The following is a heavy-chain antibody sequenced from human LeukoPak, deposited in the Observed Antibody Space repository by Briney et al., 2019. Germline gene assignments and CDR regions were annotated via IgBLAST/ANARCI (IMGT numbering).Heavy chain of an antibody. V-gene: IGHV4-34*01. CDR3: ARKGGGQLVNTRRWFDP. CDR1: GGSLSGYY. J-gene: IGHJ5*02. D-gene: IGHD1-1*01. CDR2: INHSGST. Sequence: SETLSLTCAVYGGSLSGYYWSWIRQSPGKGLEWIGEINHSGSTNYNPSLKSRVTISVETSKKQFSLRLSSVTAADTAVYYCARKGGGQLVNTRRWFDPWGQGTLVTVSS.